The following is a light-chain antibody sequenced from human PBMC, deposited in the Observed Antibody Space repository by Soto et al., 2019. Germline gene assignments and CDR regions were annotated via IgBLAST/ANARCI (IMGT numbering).Light chain of an antibody. Sequence: EIMMTQSPATLSVSPGERATLSCRASPSVTSNLAWFQQKRGQAPRLLIYGASTRATGISARFSGSGSGTEFTLTISSLQSEDFAVYYCQQYNNWPRTFGQGTKVEI. CDR1: PSVTSN. CDR3: QQYNNWPRT. CDR2: GAS. J-gene: IGKJ1*01. V-gene: IGKV3-15*01.